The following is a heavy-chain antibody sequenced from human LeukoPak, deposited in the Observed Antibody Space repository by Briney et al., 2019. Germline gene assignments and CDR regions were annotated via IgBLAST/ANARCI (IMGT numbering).Heavy chain of an antibody. CDR3: ARPNEYYGSGSYYNKGYFDY. CDR2: IYPGDSDT. J-gene: IGHJ4*02. CDR1: GYSFTSYW. D-gene: IGHD3-10*01. V-gene: IGHV5-51*01. Sequence: GESLKISCKGSGYSFTSYWVGWVRQMPGKGLEWMGIIYPGDSDTRYSPSFQGQVTISADKSISTAYLQWSSLKASDTAMYYCARPNEYYGSGSYYNKGYFDYWGQGTLVTVSS.